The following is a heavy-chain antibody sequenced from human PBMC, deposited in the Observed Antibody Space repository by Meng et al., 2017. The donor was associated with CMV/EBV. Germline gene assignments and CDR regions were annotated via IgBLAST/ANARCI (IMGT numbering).Heavy chain of an antibody. CDR2: IYYSGST. CDR1: GGSVSSGSYY. J-gene: IGHJ6*02. Sequence: LRLSCTVSGGSVSSGSYYWSWIRQPPGKGLEWIGYIYYSGSTNYNPSLKSRVTISVDTSKNQFSLKLSSVTAADTAVYYCARGGLFWSGYYPYYYYGMDVWGQGTTVTVSS. D-gene: IGHD3-3*01. CDR3: ARGGLFWSGYYPYYYYGMDV. V-gene: IGHV4-61*01.